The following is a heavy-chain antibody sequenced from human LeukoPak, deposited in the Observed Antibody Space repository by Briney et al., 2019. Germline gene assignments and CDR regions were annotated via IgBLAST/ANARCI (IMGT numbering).Heavy chain of an antibody. CDR1: GYTFTGYY. D-gene: IGHD5-18*01. V-gene: IGHV1-2*04. J-gene: IGHJ6*02. Sequence: ASVKVSCKASGYTFTGYYMHWVRQAPGQGLEWMGWINPNSGGTNYAQKFQGWVTMTRDTSISTAYMELSSLRSEDTAVYYCARDRVYSYGLYYYGMDVWGQGTTVTVSS. CDR3: ARDRVYSYGLYYYGMDV. CDR2: INPNSGGT.